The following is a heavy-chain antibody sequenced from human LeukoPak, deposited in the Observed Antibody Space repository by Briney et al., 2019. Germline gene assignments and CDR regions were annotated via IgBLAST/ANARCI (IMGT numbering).Heavy chain of an antibody. CDR3: ARGPTVNNYYYGMDV. D-gene: IGHD4-17*01. CDR1: GGPISSYY. J-gene: IGHJ6*02. V-gene: IGHV4-59*01. Sequence: PSETLSLTCTVSGGPISSYYWRWIRQPPGKGLEWIGYIYYSGSTNYNPSLKSRVTMSVDTSKKQFSLKLSSVTAADTAVYFCARGPTVNNYYYGMDVWGQGTTVTVSS. CDR2: IYYSGST.